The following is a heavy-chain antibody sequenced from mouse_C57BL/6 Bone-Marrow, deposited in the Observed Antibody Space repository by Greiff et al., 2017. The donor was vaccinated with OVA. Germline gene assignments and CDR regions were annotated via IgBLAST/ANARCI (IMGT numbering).Heavy chain of an antibody. Sequence: VHVKQSGPELVKPGASVKLSCKASGYSFTDYNMNWVKQSNGKSLEWIGVINPNYGTTSYNQKFKGKATLTVDQSSRTAYMQLNSLTSEDSAVYYCAGARDEDPGIADWGQGTLVTVSA. D-gene: IGHD3-1*01. V-gene: IGHV1-39*01. J-gene: IGHJ3*01. CDR2: INPNYGTT. CDR3: AGARDEDPGIAD. CDR1: GYSFTDYN.